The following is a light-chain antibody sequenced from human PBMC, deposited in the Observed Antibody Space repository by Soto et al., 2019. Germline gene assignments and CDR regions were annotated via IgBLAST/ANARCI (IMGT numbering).Light chain of an antibody. Sequence: IQMTQSASTLSASVGNSVTITCGASQTFGRWLAWFQQKPGKAPKLLIYEASNLEGGVPSRFSGSGSGTEFTLTISSLQNDDFATYYCQQYNSYLWTFGQGTKVDIK. J-gene: IGKJ1*01. CDR2: EAS. CDR3: QQYNSYLWT. V-gene: IGKV1-5*03. CDR1: QTFGRW.